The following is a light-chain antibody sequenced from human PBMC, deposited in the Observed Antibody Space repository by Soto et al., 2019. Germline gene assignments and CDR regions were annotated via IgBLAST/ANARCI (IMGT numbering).Light chain of an antibody. CDR2: GAS. V-gene: IGKV3-20*01. J-gene: IGKJ1*01. Sequence: GWTQSPGKLSVSPGEIATLACRASQSVSSYLAWYQQKPGQAPRLLMYGASSRAPGIPDRFSGRGSGTDFTLTISRLQPEDFAVYYCQQCGTSPPTFGQGTKVDI. CDR3: QQCGTSPPT. CDR1: QSVSSY.